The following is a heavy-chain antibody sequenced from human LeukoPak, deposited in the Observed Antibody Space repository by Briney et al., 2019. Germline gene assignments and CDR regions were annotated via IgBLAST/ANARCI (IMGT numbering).Heavy chain of an antibody. CDR2: ISGSGGST. D-gene: IGHD3-22*01. CDR1: GFTFSSYA. V-gene: IGHV3-23*01. CDR3: ATRGYYYGSSGPPITGDY. J-gene: IGHJ4*02. Sequence: PGGSLRLSCAASGFTFSSYAMSWVRQAPGKGLEWVSAISGSGGSTYYADSVKGRFTISRDNSKNTLYLQMNSLRAEDTAVYYCATRGYYYGSSGPPITGDYWGQGTLVTVSS.